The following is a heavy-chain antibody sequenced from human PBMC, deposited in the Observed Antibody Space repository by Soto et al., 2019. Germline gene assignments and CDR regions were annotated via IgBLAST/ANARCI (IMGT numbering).Heavy chain of an antibody. V-gene: IGHV1-69*06. Sequence: SVKVSCKASGGTFSSYAISWVRQAPGQRLEWMGGIIPIFGTANYAQKFQGRVTITADKSTGTAYMELNRLRSEDTAVYYCVRDSPIGSTFSGYDGIDYWGQGTLVTVSS. CDR3: VRDSPIGSTFSGYDGIDY. CDR1: GGTFSSYA. D-gene: IGHD5-12*01. J-gene: IGHJ4*02. CDR2: IIPIFGTA.